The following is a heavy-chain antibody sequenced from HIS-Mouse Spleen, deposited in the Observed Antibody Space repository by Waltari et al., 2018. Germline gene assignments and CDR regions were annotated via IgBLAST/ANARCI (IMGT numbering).Heavy chain of an antibody. CDR2: IYYSGSP. V-gene: IGHV4-39*07. CDR3: AREIPYSSSWYDWYFDL. J-gene: IGHJ2*01. Sequence: QLQLQESGPGLVKPSETLSLTCTVSGGSISSSSYYWGWIRQPTGKGLEWIGSIYYSGSPYYNPSLKSRVTISVDTSKNQFSLKLSSVTAADTAVYYCAREIPYSSSWYDWYFDLWGRGTLVTVSS. CDR1: GGSISSSSYY. D-gene: IGHD6-13*01.